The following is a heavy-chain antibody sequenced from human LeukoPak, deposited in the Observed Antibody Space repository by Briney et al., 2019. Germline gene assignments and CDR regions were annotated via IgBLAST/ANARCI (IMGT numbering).Heavy chain of an antibody. D-gene: IGHD3-16*01. Sequence: SETLSLTCTVSGASISSGNYYWSWIRQPPGKGLEWIGYIYYSGTTYYKPSLKSRVSISVDTSKNQFSLKLSSVTAADTAVYYCARGGGANPFDCWGQGTLVTVSS. CDR1: GASISSGNYY. CDR2: IYYSGTT. CDR3: ARGGGANPFDC. V-gene: IGHV4-30-4*08. J-gene: IGHJ4*02.